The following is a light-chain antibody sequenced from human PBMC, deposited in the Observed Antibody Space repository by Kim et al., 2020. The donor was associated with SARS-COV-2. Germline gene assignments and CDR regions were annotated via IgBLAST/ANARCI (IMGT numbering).Light chain of an antibody. J-gene: IGKJ4*01. CDR1: RVVSSY. V-gene: IGKV3-11*01. Sequence: ALSPGERAPLSCRASRVVSSYLAWYQQKPGQAPRLLIYDASNRATGIPARFSGSGSGTDFTLTISSLEPEDFAVYYCQQRTNWLTFGGGTKVDIK. CDR3: QQRTNWLT. CDR2: DAS.